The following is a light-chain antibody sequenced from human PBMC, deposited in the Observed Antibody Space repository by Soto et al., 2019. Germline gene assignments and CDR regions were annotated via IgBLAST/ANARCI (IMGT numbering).Light chain of an antibody. J-gene: IGLJ2*01. V-gene: IGLV2-14*01. CDR2: GVT. CDR3: AAWDDSLNGPV. CDR1: SSDIGAYNY. Sequence: QSVLTQPASVSGSPGQSITISCTGTSSDIGAYNYVSWYQQYPGKAPKLMIYGVTNRPSGVSNRFSGSKSGTSASLAISGLQSEDEADYYCAAWDDSLNGPVFGGGTKVTVL.